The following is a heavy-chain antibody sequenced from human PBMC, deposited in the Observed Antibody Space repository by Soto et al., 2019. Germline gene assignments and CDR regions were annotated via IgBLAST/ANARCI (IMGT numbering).Heavy chain of an antibody. D-gene: IGHD6-13*01. CDR2: MNPNSGNT. CDR3: AREQTSYGMDV. V-gene: IGHV1-8*01. J-gene: IGHJ6*02. Sequence: QVQLVQSGAEVKKPGASVKVSCKASGYTFTSYDINWVRQATGHGLEWMGWMNPNSGNTGYAQKFQGRVTMTRNTSISTAYMELSSLSSEDTALYDCAREQTSYGMDVWGQGTTVTVSS. CDR1: GYTFTSYD.